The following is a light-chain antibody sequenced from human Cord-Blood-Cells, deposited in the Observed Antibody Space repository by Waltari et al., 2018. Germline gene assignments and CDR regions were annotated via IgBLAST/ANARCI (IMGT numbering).Light chain of an antibody. CDR2: AAS. J-gene: IGKJ4*01. V-gene: IGKV1-8*01. Sequence: AIRMTQSPSSLSASTGDRVTLTCRASQGISSYLAWYQQKPGKAPKLLIYAASTLQSGVPSRFSGSGSGTDFTLTISCLQSEDFATYYCQQYYSYSLTFGGGTKVEIK. CDR1: QGISSY. CDR3: QQYYSYSLT.